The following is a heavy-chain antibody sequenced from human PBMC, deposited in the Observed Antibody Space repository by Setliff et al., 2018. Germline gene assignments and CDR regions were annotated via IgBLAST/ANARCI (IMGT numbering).Heavy chain of an antibody. CDR2: ISGYNGNT. CDR3: ARNAITGTTWKYYYYMDV. J-gene: IGHJ6*03. Sequence: ASVKVSCKASGYTFTTYGVAWVRQAPGQGLEWLGWISGYNGNTNYAQRFQSRVTPTIDTCTNTAYMELRSLRSEDTAVYSGARNAITGTTWKYYYYMDVRGKGTTVTVSS. V-gene: IGHV1-18*01. D-gene: IGHD1-7*01. CDR1: GYTFTTYG.